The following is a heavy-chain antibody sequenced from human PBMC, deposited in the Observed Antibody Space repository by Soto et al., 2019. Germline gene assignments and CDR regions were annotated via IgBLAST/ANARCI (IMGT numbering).Heavy chain of an antibody. CDR3: ARNRHWGNWYFDL. Sequence: QVQLQQWGAGLLKPSETLSLTCAVYGGSFSGYYWSWIRQPPGKGLEWIGEINHSGSTNYNPSLKSRVTISVDTSKNQFSLKLSSVTAADTAVYYCARNRHWGNWYFDLWGRGTLVTVSS. CDR1: GGSFSGYY. V-gene: IGHV4-34*01. J-gene: IGHJ2*01. D-gene: IGHD7-27*01. CDR2: INHSGST.